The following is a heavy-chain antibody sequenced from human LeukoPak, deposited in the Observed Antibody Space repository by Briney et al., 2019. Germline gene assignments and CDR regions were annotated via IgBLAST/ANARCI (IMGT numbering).Heavy chain of an antibody. CDR3: ARVRRYCSGGSCPNWLDP. D-gene: IGHD2-15*01. J-gene: IGHJ5*02. CDR1: GYTFTSYY. V-gene: IGHV1-46*01. Sequence: GASVKLSCKASGYTFTSYYMHWVRQAPRQGLEWMGIINPSGGSTSYAQKFQGRVTMTRDTSTSTVYMALSSLRSEDTAVYYCARVRRYCSGGSCPNWLDPWGQGTLVTVSS. CDR2: INPSGGST.